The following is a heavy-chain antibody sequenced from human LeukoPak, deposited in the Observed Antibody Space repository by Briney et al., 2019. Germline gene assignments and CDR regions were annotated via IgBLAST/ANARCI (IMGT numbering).Heavy chain of an antibody. D-gene: IGHD2-2*01. V-gene: IGHV4-59*08. CDR1: GGSISSYY. CDR3: ARRRGTRSSTSWYQGWFDP. Sequence: SETLSLTCTVSGGSISSYYWSWIRQPPGKGLEWIGYIYYSGSTNYNPSLKSRVTISVDTSKNQFSLKLSPVTAADTAVYYCARRRGTRSSTSWYQGWFDPWGQGTLVTVSS. J-gene: IGHJ5*02. CDR2: IYYSGST.